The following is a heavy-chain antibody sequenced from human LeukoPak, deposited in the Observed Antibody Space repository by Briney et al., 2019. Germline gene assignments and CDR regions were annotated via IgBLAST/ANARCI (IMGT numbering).Heavy chain of an antibody. J-gene: IGHJ4*01. V-gene: IGHV3-48*01. D-gene: IGHD5-12*01. Sequence: GGTLRLSCAASGFNFIDYSMNWVRQAPGQGLEWISYIGISSGNTKYADSVKGRFTISGDKARNSLYLQMNSLRVEDTAVYYCARDHRYDFDNWGHGTLVTVSS. CDR1: GFNFIDYS. CDR3: ARDHRYDFDN. CDR2: IGISSGNT.